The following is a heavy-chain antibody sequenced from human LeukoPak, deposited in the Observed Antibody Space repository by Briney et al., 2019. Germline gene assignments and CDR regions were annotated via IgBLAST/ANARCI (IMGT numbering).Heavy chain of an antibody. Sequence: SETLSLTCTVSGGSISSGSYYWSWIRQPPGKGLEWIGSIYHGGSTYYNPSLKSRITMSVDTSKNQFSLKLTSVTAADTAVYYCARVRLWFGDHLDDYWGQGTLVTVSS. CDR2: IYHGGST. V-gene: IGHV4-39*07. CDR1: GGSISSGSYY. CDR3: ARVRLWFGDHLDDY. D-gene: IGHD3-10*01. J-gene: IGHJ4*02.